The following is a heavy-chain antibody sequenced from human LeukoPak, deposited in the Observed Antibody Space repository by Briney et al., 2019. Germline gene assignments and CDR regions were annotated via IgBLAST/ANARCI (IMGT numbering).Heavy chain of an antibody. CDR2: IASDGSST. CDR1: RFTFNNYW. J-gene: IGHJ4*02. D-gene: IGHD4-23*01. CDR3: ARGRPHGNDY. V-gene: IGHV3-74*01. Sequence: GGSLRLSCAASRFTFNNYWMTWVRQSPGKGLVWVSRIASDGSSTTYADSVKGRFSISRDNAKNTLYLQMNSLRVEDTAVYYCARGRPHGNDYWGQGTLVTVSS.